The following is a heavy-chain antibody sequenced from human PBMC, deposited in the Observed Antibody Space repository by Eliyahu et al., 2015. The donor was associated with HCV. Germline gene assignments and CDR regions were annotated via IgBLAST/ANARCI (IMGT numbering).Heavy chain of an antibody. CDR2: INQDXSEK. V-gene: IGHV3-7*01. Sequence: WVANINQDXSEKYYVDSVKGRFTXSRDNVQNSVYXXMXSLRAEXTXVYYCVEEGENWKSCDYWGQGTRVTVS. D-gene: IGHD1-1*01. CDR3: VEEGENWKSCDY. J-gene: IGHJ4*02.